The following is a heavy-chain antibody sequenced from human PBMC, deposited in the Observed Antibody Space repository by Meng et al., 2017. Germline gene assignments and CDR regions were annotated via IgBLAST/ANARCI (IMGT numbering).Heavy chain of an antibody. CDR3: ATFYYYDSSGYYPRGYYYYYGMDV. D-gene: IGHD3-22*01. V-gene: IGHV3-23*01. CDR1: GFTFSSYA. J-gene: IGHJ6*02. CDR2: ISGSGGST. Sequence: GESLKISCAASGFTFSSYAMSWVRQAPGKGLEWVSAISGSGGSTYYADSAKGRFTISRDNSKNTLYLQMNSLRAEDTAVYYCATFYYYDSSGYYPRGYYYYYGMDVWGQGTTVTVSS.